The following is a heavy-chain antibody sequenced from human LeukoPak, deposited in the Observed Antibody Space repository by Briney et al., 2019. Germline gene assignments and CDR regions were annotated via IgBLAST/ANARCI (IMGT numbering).Heavy chain of an antibody. CDR2: ISYDGSNK. J-gene: IGHJ4*02. CDR3: AKDGGGSSGYFDY. D-gene: IGHD3-22*01. V-gene: IGHV3-30*18. Sequence: PGGSLRLSCAASGFTFSSYGMHWVRQAPGKGLEWVAVISYDGSNKYYADSVKGRFTISRDNSKNTLYLQMNSLRAEDTAVYYCAKDGGGSSGYFDYWGQGTLVTVSS. CDR1: GFTFSSYG.